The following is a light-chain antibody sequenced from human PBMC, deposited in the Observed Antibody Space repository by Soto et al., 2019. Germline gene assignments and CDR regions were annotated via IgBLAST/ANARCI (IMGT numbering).Light chain of an antibody. Sequence: QSVLTQPPSASGTPGQRVTISCSGRSSNIGSSTVHWYQQLPGTAPKLLIHRSDQRPSGVPDRFSGSKSGTSASLAISGLQSEDEADYYYAAWDEALNGHVFGTGTKVTVL. CDR2: RSD. CDR3: AAWDEALNGHV. CDR1: SSNIGSST. J-gene: IGLJ1*01. V-gene: IGLV1-44*01.